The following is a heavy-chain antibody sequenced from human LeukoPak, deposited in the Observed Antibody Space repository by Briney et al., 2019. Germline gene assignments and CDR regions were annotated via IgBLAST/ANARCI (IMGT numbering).Heavy chain of an antibody. CDR3: ARDSSWYSFDY. V-gene: IGHV3-33*01. CDR2: IWYDGSNK. J-gene: IGHJ4*02. D-gene: IGHD6-13*01. Sequence: PGRSLRLSCAASGFTFSSYGMHWVRQAPGKGLEWVAVIWYDGSNKYYADSVKGRFTISRDNSKNTQYLQMNSLRAEDTAVYYCARDSSWYSFDYWGQGTLVTVSS. CDR1: GFTFSSYG.